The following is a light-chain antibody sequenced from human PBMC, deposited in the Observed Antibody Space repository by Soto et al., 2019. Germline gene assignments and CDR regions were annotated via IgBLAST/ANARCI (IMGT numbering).Light chain of an antibody. CDR3: NSYAGSNNV. CDR1: SSDVGGYNY. Sequence: SVLTQPPSASGSPGQSVTISCTGTSSDVGGYNYVSWYQQHPGKAPKLMIYEVSQRPSGVPDRFSGSKSGNTASLTVSGLQAEDEADYYCNSYAGSNNVFXTGTKVTVL. J-gene: IGLJ1*01. V-gene: IGLV2-8*01. CDR2: EVS.